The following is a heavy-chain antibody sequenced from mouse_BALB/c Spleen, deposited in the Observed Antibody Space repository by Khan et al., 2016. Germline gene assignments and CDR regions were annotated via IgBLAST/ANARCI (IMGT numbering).Heavy chain of an antibody. CDR1: GYAFSRSW. CDR2: IYPGDGDT. V-gene: IGHV1-82*01. D-gene: IGHD1-2*01. Sequence: QVQLQQSGPELVKPGASVKISCKASGYAFSRSWMNWVKQRPGQGLEWIGRIYPGDGDTHYNEKFRGKAIMTADKSSSTAYMHLSSQTSVDSAVYFGARTAIGAMDYWGQGTSVTVSS. J-gene: IGHJ4*01. CDR3: ARTAIGAMDY.